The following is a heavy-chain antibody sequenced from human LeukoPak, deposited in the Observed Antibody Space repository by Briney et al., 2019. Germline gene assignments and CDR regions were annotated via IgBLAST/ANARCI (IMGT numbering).Heavy chain of an antibody. D-gene: IGHD7-27*01. CDR3: AREVWGPGY. Sequence: GGSLRLSCAASGFTFTKYWMTWVRQAPGKGLEWVGNIKQDGSDKDYKDSVKGRFTISRDNTKNSVYLQMSSLRAEDTAVYYCAREVWGPGYWGQGTLVTVSS. J-gene: IGHJ4*02. CDR1: GFTFTKYW. CDR2: IKQDGSDK. V-gene: IGHV3-7*01.